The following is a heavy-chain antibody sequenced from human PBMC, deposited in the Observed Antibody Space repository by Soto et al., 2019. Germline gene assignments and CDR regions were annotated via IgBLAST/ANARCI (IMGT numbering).Heavy chain of an antibody. D-gene: IGHD6-19*01. Sequence: QVQLVQSGAEVKKPGASVKVSCKASGYTFTSYAMHWVRQAPGQRLEWMGWINAGNGNTKYSQKFQGRVTITRDTSASTADMELISLRSEDTAVYYCARVVGIAVDDYRGQGTLVTVSS. CDR1: GYTFTSYA. J-gene: IGHJ4*02. V-gene: IGHV1-3*01. CDR2: INAGNGNT. CDR3: ARVVGIAVDDY.